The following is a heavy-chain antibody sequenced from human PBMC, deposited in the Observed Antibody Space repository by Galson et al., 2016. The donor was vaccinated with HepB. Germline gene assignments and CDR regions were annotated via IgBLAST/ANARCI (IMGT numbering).Heavy chain of an antibody. Sequence: SLRLSCAASGFTVGNNYMSWVRQAPGKELEWVSLIYSGGNTLYADSVKGRFSISRDNSKNTLYLQMNSLSAEDTAVYYCARNPGASTWGWGQGTLVTVAS. J-gene: IGHJ4*02. CDR1: GFTVGNNY. D-gene: IGHD6-13*01. CDR3: ARNPGASTWG. V-gene: IGHV3-66*01. CDR2: IYSGGNT.